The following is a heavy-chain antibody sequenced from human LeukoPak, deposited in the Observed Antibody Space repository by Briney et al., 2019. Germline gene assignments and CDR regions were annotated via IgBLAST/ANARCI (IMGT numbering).Heavy chain of an antibody. CDR2: MNPNSGNT. CDR3: ARIGLSGYLYYFDY. Sequence: ASAKVSRKASGYTLTSYDINWVRQATGQGLEWMGWMNPNSGNTGYAQKFQGRVTITRNTSISTAYMALSSLRSEDTAVYYCARIGLSGYLYYFDYWGQGTLVTVSS. V-gene: IGHV1-8*03. D-gene: IGHD3-3*01. CDR1: GYTLTSYD. J-gene: IGHJ4*02.